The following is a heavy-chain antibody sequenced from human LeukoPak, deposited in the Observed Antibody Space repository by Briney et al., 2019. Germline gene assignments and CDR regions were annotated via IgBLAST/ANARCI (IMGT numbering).Heavy chain of an antibody. J-gene: IGHJ4*02. D-gene: IGHD3-9*01. V-gene: IGHV4-39*01. CDR3: ARRVRYDILTGYNFDY. CDR1: GGSISSSSYY. Sequence: SETLSLTCTVSGGSISSSSYYWGWIRQPPGKGLEWIGSIYYSGSTYYNPSLKSRVTISVDTSKNQFSLKLSSVTAADTAVYYCARRVRYDILTGYNFDYWGQGTLVTVSS. CDR2: IYYSGST.